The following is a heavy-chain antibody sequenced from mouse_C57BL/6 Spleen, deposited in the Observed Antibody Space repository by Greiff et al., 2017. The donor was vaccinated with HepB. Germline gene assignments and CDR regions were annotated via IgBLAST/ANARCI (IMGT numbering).Heavy chain of an antibody. J-gene: IGHJ4*01. CDR2: INPSNGGT. Sequence: QVQLQQPGTELVKPGASVKLSCKASGYTFTSYWMHWVKQRPGQGLEWIGNINPSNGGTNYNEKFKSKATLTVDKSSSTAYMQRSSLTSEDSAVYYCARGDYYGSSAYAMEYWGEGTSETVSS. V-gene: IGHV1-53*01. CDR3: ARGDYYGSSAYAMEY. CDR1: GYTFTSYW. D-gene: IGHD1-1*01.